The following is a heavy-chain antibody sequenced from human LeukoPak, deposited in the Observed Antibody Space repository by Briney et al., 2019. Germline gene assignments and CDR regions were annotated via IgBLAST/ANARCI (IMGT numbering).Heavy chain of an antibody. CDR3: ARDIVGATGGY. V-gene: IGHV4-59*01. J-gene: IGHJ4*02. CDR2: IYYSGNT. D-gene: IGHD1-26*01. CDR1: GGSISNYY. Sequence: SETLSLTCTVSGGSISNYYWSWIRQPPGKGLEWIGYIYYSGNTNYNPSLKSRVTISVDTSKNQFSLKLTSVTAADTAVYYCARDIVGATGGYWGQGTLVTVSS.